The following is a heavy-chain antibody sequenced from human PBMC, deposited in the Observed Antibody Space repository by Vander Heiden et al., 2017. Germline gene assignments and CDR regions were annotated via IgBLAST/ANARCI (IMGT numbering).Heavy chain of an antibody. CDR3: TTVSERATIYYFDY. D-gene: IGHD5-12*01. CDR1: GFTFSNAW. J-gene: IGHJ4*02. CDR2: IKSKTDGGTT. V-gene: IGHV3-15*01. Sequence: EVQLVESGGGLVKPGESLRLSCAASGFTFSNAWMSWVRQAPGKGLEWVGRIKSKTDGGTTDYAAPVKGRFTISRDDSENTLYVQMKSMKTEDTAVYYFTTVSERATIYYFDYWGQGTMVTVYS.